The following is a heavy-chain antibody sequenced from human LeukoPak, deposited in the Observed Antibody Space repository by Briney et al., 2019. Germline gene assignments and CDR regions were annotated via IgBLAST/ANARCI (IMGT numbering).Heavy chain of an antibody. CDR3: ARDIYYDSSGYYRH. CDR2: IIPIFGTA. D-gene: IGHD3-22*01. J-gene: IGHJ4*02. Sequence: SVKVSCKASGGTFSSYAISWVRQAPGQGLEWMGGIIPIFGTANYAQKFQGRVAITADESTSTAYMELSSLRSEDTAVYYCARDIYYDSSGYYRHWGQGTLVTVSS. CDR1: GGTFSSYA. V-gene: IGHV1-69*13.